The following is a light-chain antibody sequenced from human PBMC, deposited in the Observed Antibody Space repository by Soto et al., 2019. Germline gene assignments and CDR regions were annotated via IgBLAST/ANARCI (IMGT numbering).Light chain of an antibody. CDR2: DAS. V-gene: IGKV1-5*01. J-gene: IGKJ1*01. Sequence: DIQMTQSPSSLSPSVGDRVTITCRASRSISDWLAWYQQKPGKAPALLIFDASNLKSGVSSRFSGSGSGTEFTLTISRLQPDDVASYYCLQYSSHSWTFGQGTKVEIK. CDR3: LQYSSHSWT. CDR1: RSISDW.